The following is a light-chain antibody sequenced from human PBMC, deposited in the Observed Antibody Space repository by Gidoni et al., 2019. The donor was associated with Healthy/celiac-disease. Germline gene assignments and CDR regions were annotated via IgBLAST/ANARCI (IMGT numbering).Light chain of an antibody. J-gene: IGKJ5*01. CDR3: QQYNNWPLT. V-gene: IGKV3-15*01. Sequence: EIVMTQSPATLSVSPGERATLSCRASQSVSSNLAGYQQKPGQAPRLLIYGESTRATGIPARFSGSGSGTEFTLTISSLQSEDFAVYYCQQYNNWPLTFGQGTRLEIK. CDR1: QSVSSN. CDR2: GES.